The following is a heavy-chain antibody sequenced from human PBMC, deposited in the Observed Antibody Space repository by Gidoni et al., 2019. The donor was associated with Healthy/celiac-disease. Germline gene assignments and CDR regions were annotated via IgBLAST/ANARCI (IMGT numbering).Heavy chain of an antibody. CDR1: GFTVSSNY. J-gene: IGHJ4*02. CDR3: AREYCSGGSCYSGLDY. CDR2: IYSGGST. V-gene: IGHV3-53*01. Sequence: EVQLVESGGGLIQPGGSLRLSCAASGFTVSSNYMSWVRQAPGKGLAWVSVIYSGGSTYYADSVKGRFTISRDNSKNTLYLQMNSLRAEDTAVYYCAREYCSGGSCYSGLDYWGQGTLVTVSS. D-gene: IGHD2-15*01.